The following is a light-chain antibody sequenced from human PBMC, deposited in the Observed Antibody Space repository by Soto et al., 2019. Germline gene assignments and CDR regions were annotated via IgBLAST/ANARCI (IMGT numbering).Light chain of an antibody. CDR2: DSS. J-gene: IGKJ1*01. V-gene: IGKV3-11*01. CDR1: QTVFSR. CDR3: HQRRSWPRP. Sequence: LSLSAATLSSTKGERATLSCRASQTVFSRLAWYQHKPGQAPRLLIYDSSIRATGIPVRFSGSGSGTDFTLTISSLQPEDFAVYYCHQRRSWPRPFGQGTNVDVK.